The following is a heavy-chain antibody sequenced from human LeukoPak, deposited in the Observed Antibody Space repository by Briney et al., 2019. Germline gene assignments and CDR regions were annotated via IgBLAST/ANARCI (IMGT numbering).Heavy chain of an antibody. CDR2: INPSGGST. CDR3: AGGIVLGTTPFDY. V-gene: IGHV1-46*01. Sequence: ASVKVSCKASGYTFTTYYIHWLRQAPGQGLEWMGMINPSGGSTFYAQKFQGRITMTRDTSTSTVYMILSSLGSEDAAIYYCAGGIVLGTTPFDYWGQGTLVTVSS. CDR1: GYTFTTYY. J-gene: IGHJ4*02. D-gene: IGHD1-26*01.